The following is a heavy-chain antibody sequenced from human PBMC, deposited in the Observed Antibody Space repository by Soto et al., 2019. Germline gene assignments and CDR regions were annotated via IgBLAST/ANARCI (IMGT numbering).Heavy chain of an antibody. CDR3: ARTGWHSSGSGAFDI. Sequence: QVQLVQSGAEVKKPGSSVKVSCKASGGTFSSYTISWVRQAPGQGLEWMGRIIPILGIANYAQKFQGRVTITADKSTSTAYMERSSLRSEDTAVYYCARTGWHSSGSGAFDIWGQGTMVTVSS. V-gene: IGHV1-69*02. CDR1: GGTFSSYT. CDR2: IIPILGIA. D-gene: IGHD3-22*01. J-gene: IGHJ3*02.